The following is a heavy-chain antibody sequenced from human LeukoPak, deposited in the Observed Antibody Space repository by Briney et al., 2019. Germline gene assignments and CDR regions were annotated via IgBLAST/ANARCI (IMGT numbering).Heavy chain of an antibody. CDR3: ARLPHHSNYYYYMDV. CDR1: GYSISSGYY. Sequence: SETPSLTCTVSGYSISSGYYWGWMRQPPGKGLEWIGNIFHSGSTYYNPSLQSRVTISVDTSKNHFSLRLSSVTAADTAVYYRARLPHHSNYYYYMDVWGKGTTVTISS. D-gene: IGHD6-13*01. J-gene: IGHJ6*03. CDR2: IFHSGST. V-gene: IGHV4-38-2*02.